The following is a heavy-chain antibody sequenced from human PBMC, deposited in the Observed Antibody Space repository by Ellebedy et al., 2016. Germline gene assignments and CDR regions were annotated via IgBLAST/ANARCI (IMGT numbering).Heavy chain of an antibody. CDR3: AKDEGPLRYFDWLKPIDY. D-gene: IGHD3-9*01. Sequence: GGSLRLSCATSGFTFSSYAMSWVRQAPGKGLEWVSVLYTGGSTYYADSVKGRFTISRDNSKNTLYLQMNSLRVEDTAVYYCAKDEGPLRYFDWLKPIDYWGQGTLVTVSS. CDR2: LYTGGST. V-gene: IGHV3-23*03. CDR1: GFTFSSYA. J-gene: IGHJ4*02.